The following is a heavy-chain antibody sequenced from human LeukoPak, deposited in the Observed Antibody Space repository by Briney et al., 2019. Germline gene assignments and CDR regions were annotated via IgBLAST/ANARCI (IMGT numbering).Heavy chain of an antibody. CDR1: GYTFTSYY. CDR2: INPSGGST. V-gene: IGHV1-46*01. D-gene: IGHD3-22*01. Sequence: ASVKVSCKASGYTFTSYYMHWVRQAPGQGLEWMGIINPSGGSTSYAQKFQGRVTMTRDTSTSTVYMELSRLRSDDTAVYYCATSMIVVGEGYYFDYWGQGTLVTVSS. CDR3: ATSMIVVGEGYYFDY. J-gene: IGHJ4*02.